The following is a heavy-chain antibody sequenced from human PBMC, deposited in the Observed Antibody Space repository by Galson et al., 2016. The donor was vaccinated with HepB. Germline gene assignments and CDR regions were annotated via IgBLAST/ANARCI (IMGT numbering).Heavy chain of an antibody. J-gene: IGHJ4*02. D-gene: IGHD3-9*01. CDR3: AREPVRLDDLLTGPPKNPDY. Sequence: SLRLSCAASGFSVNTYAVNWVRQAPGKGLEWVSYISRSGTTIYYADSVKGRFTISRDNAKNSLYLQMNSLRAEDTAVYYCAREPVRLDDLLTGPPKNPDYWGQGTLVTVSS. CDR1: GFSVNTYA. V-gene: IGHV3-48*03. CDR2: ISRSGTTI.